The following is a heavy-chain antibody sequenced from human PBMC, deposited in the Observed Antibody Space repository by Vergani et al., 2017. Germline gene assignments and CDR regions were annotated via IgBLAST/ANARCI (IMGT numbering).Heavy chain of an antibody. CDR2: ISAYNGNT. CDR3: AREGAALEYSSSGDAFDI. D-gene: IGHD6-6*01. V-gene: IGHV1-18*01. J-gene: IGHJ3*02. CDR1: GYTFTSYG. Sequence: QVQLVQSGAEVKKPGASVKVSCKASGYTFTSYGISWVRQAPGQGLEWMGWISAYNGNTNSAQKLQGRVTMTTDKSTSTAYMELRSLRSDDTAVYYCAREGAALEYSSSGDAFDIWGQGTMVTVSS.